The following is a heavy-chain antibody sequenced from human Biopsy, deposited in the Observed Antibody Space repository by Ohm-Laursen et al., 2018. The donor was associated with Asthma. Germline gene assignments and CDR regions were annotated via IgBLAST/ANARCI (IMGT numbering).Heavy chain of an antibody. CDR1: GFTFSSYS. CDR2: ISSSSSTI. J-gene: IGHJ4*02. V-gene: IGHV3-48*02. D-gene: IGHD5-18*01. Sequence: GSLRLSCAASGFTFSSYSMNWVRQAPGKGLEWVSYISSSSSTIYYADSVKGRFTISRDNAKNSLYLQMNNLRDEDTAVYYCARFKRGYSYGYAGVFDYWGQGTLVTVSS. CDR3: ARFKRGYSYGYAGVFDY.